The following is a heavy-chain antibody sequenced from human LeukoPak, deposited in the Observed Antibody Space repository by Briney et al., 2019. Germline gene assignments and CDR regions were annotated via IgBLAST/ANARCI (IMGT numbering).Heavy chain of an antibody. J-gene: IGHJ4*02. V-gene: IGHV3-49*03. Sequence: GGSLRLSCTASGFTFGDYAMSWFRQAPGKGLEWVGFIRSKAYGGTTEYAASVKGRFTISRDDSKSIAYLQMNSLKTEDTAVYYCTRDLGGATSSSWYDFDYWGQGTLVTVSS. D-gene: IGHD6-13*01. CDR3: TRDLGGATSSSWYDFDY. CDR2: IRSKAYGGTT. CDR1: GFTFGDYA.